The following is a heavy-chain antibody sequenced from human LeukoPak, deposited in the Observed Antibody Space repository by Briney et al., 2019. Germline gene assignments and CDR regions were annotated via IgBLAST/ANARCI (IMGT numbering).Heavy chain of an antibody. V-gene: IGHV4-59*01. D-gene: IGHD3-22*01. CDR2: IYYSGST. CDR3: ARELKEYYYDSSGSVGYYFDY. Sequence: SETLSLTCTVSGGSISSYYWSWIRQPPGKGLEWIGYIYYSGSTNYNPSLKSRVTISVDTSKNQFSLKLSSVTAADTAVYHCARELKEYYYDSSGSVGYYFDYWGQGTLVTVSS. CDR1: GGSISSYY. J-gene: IGHJ4*02.